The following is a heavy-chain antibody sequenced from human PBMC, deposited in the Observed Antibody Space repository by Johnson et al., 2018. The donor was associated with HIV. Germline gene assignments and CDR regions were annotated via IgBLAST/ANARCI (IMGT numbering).Heavy chain of an antibody. V-gene: IGHV3-30-3*01. CDR3: ARDLVVGATPDHDAFDI. CDR2: ISYDGSNK. J-gene: IGHJ3*02. CDR1: GFTFSSYA. Sequence: ESGGGVVQPGRSLRLSCAASGFTFSSYAMHWVRQAPGKGLEWVAVISYDGSNKYYADSVKGRFTISRDNSKNTLYLQMNSLRAEDTAVYYCARDLVVGATPDHDAFDIWGQGTMVTVSS. D-gene: IGHD1-26*01.